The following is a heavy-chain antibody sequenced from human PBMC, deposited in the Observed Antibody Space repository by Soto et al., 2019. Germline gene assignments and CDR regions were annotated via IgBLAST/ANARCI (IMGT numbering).Heavy chain of an antibody. V-gene: IGHV1-69*01. D-gene: IGHD2-2*01. CDR2: VIPIFGTP. CDR3: ARVGSWLSSSCLYYGMDV. J-gene: IGHJ6*02. Sequence: VQLVQSGAEVRKPGSSVKVSCKASGGDFKNFIIAWVRQAPGHGLEWMGGVIPIFGTPNFVQKFQDRGTITADEATSTTYRERRSLRSEDTAVYYCARVGSWLSSSCLYYGMDVWGQGTTVIVSS. CDR1: GGDFKNFI.